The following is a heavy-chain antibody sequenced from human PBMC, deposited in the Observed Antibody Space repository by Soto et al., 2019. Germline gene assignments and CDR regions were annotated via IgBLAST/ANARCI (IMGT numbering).Heavy chain of an antibody. CDR3: AKHDYGDYKPYDI. D-gene: IGHD4-17*01. Sequence: EVQLLESGGGLVQPGESLRVSCAASGFTFSSYAMTWVRQAPGKGLDWVSSIGLYSDDTYYADSVKGRFTVSRDNSKNTLYLQMHSLRAEDTAVYYCAKHDYGDYKPYDIWGQGTMFTVSS. J-gene: IGHJ3*02. V-gene: IGHV3-23*01. CDR1: GFTFSSYA. CDR2: IGLYSDDT.